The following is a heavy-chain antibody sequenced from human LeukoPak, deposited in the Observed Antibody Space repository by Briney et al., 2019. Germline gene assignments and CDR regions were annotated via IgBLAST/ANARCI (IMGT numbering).Heavy chain of an antibody. CDR3: ARLGPAVAEFDP. CDR1: GYTFTGYY. J-gene: IGHJ5*02. Sequence: ASVKVSCKASGYTFTGYYMHWVRQAPGQGLEWMGWINPNGGGTNYAQKFQGRVTMTRDTSISTAYMELSRLRSDDTAVYYCARLGPAVAEFDPWGQGTLVTVSS. V-gene: IGHV1-2*02. D-gene: IGHD6-19*01. CDR2: INPNGGGT.